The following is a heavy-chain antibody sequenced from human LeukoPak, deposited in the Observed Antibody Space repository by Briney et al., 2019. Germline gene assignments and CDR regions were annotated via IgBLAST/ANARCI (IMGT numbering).Heavy chain of an antibody. J-gene: IGHJ4*02. CDR1: GFTFSSFG. CDR2: IWYDGSNK. V-gene: IGHV3-33*01. Sequence: GGSLRLSCAASGFTFSSFGMHWVRQAPGKGLEWVAVIWYDGSNKYYADSVKGRFTISRDNFENTLYLQMNSLRAEDTAVYYCARDETTGVLHFDYWGQGTLVTVSS. D-gene: IGHD4-11*01. CDR3: ARDETTGVLHFDY.